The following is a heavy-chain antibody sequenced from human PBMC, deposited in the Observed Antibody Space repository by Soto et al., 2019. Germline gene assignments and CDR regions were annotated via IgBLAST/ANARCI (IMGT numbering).Heavy chain of an antibody. CDR2: ISGSGGTT. V-gene: IGHV3-23*01. CDR3: AKGVAVGFHFGSSTDRGFDP. CDR1: GFTVSNNY. Sequence: GGSLRLSCAASGFTVSNNYMSWVRQAPGKGLEWVSIISGSGGTTYHADSVKDRFTISRDNSKNTLFLQMNSLRAEDTAVYYCAKGVAVGFHFGSSTDRGFDPWGQGTLVTVSS. D-gene: IGHD6-6*01. J-gene: IGHJ5*02.